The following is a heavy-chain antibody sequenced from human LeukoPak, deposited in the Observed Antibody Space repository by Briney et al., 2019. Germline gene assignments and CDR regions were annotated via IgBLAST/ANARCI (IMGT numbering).Heavy chain of an antibody. J-gene: IGHJ4*02. D-gene: IGHD2-21*02. Sequence: ASVKDSCKASGFTFTAYYLYWVRQAPGQGLECVGFINLNNGATGYAQNFQGRVTMTRDTSISTAFMELSSLGSDDTAVYYCARDGDSTAPDFDFWGQGALVTVSS. CDR2: INLNNGAT. CDR1: GFTFTAYY. CDR3: ARDGDSTAPDFDF. V-gene: IGHV1-2*02.